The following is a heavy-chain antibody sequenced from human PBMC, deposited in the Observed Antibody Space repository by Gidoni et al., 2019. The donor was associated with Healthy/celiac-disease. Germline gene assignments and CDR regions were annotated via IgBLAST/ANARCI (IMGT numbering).Heavy chain of an antibody. CDR1: GSPFRSYS. CDR3: AREGSLLGVITTAAFDI. Sequence: EVQLVESGGGLAPPRPPPRPSCAASGSPFRSYSMNWVRQAPGKGLEWVSSISSSSSYIYYADSVKGRFTISRDNAKNSLYLQMNSLRAEDTAVYYCAREGSLLGVITTAAFDIWGQGTMVTVSS. CDR2: ISSSSSYI. D-gene: IGHD3-22*01. J-gene: IGHJ3*02. V-gene: IGHV3-21*01.